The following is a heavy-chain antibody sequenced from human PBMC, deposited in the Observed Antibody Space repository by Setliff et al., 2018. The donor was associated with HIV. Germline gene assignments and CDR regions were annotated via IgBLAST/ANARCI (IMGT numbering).Heavy chain of an antibody. CDR3: ATHYGSGSYYNY. CDR2: IYSSGST. CDR1: GDSITSSYY. D-gene: IGHD3-10*01. Sequence: PSETLSLTCTVSGDSITSSYYWGWIRQPPGKGLEWIGSIYSSGSTYYNPSLKSRVTISVDTSKNQISLRLTSVTAADTAVYYCATHYGSGSYYNYWGQGMLVTVSS. J-gene: IGHJ4*02. V-gene: IGHV4-38-2*02.